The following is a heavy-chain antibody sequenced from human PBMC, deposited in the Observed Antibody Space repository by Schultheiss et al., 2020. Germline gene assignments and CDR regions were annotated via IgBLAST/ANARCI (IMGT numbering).Heavy chain of an antibody. CDR3: ASQYGTGWYRDY. CDR1: GGSFSGYY. D-gene: IGHD6-19*01. Sequence: SETLSLTCAVYGGSFSGYYWSWIRQHPGKGLEWIGYIYYSGTTYYNPSLKSRVTISVDTSKNQFSLKLSSVTAADTAVYYCASQYGTGWYRDYWGQGTLVTGYS. J-gene: IGHJ4*02. V-gene: IGHV4-31*11. CDR2: IYYSGTT.